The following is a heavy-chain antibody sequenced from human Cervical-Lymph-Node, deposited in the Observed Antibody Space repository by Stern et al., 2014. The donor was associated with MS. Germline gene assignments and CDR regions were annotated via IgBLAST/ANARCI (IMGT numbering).Heavy chain of an antibody. J-gene: IGHJ4*02. CDR2: INTGDGDT. Sequence: VQLEESGTDVKPTGASVRVSCQASGYSFTEYPIHWVRQAPGQGREWVGWINTGDGDTRYSPRLQGRISITRDTSTRTAYLDLSSLRSADTAEYYCATSAFDYWGQGTLVTVS. CDR3: ATSAFDY. V-gene: IGHV1-3*04. CDR1: GYSFTEYP.